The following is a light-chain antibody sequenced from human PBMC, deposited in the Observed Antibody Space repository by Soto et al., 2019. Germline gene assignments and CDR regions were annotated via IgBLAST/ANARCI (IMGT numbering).Light chain of an antibody. CDR2: DAS. CDR3: QQRA. Sequence: EIVLTQSPATLSLSPGERATLSCRASQSVSSYLAWYQQKPGQAPRLLIYDASNRATGIPARFSGSGSGTDFTLPISSLEPEDFAVYYCQQRAFGPGTKVDIK. CDR1: QSVSSY. J-gene: IGKJ3*01. V-gene: IGKV3-11*01.